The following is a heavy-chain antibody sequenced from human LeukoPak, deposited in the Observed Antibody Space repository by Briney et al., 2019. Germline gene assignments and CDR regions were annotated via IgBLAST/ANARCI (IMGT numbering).Heavy chain of an antibody. Sequence: GGSLRLSCAASGFSFSSYSMHWVRQAPGKGLEWVSGISWNSGSIGYADSVKGRFTISRDNAKNSLYLQMNSLRAEDTALYYCAKDFDYYGSGSYSYWGQGTLVTVSS. CDR3: AKDFDYYGSGSYSY. V-gene: IGHV3-9*01. D-gene: IGHD3-10*01. CDR2: ISWNSGSI. J-gene: IGHJ4*02. CDR1: GFSFSSYS.